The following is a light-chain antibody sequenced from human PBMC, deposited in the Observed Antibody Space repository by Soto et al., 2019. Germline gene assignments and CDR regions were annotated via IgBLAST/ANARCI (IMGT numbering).Light chain of an antibody. Sequence: DIQMTQSPSSLSASVGDRVTITCQPSQDISNYLNWYQQTAGKAPKLLIYDASNVETGVPSRFSGSGSGTDFTFTISSLQPEDIAIYYCQQYDNLPRTFGQGTKLEIK. CDR3: QQYDNLPRT. CDR2: DAS. J-gene: IGKJ2*01. V-gene: IGKV1-33*01. CDR1: QDISNY.